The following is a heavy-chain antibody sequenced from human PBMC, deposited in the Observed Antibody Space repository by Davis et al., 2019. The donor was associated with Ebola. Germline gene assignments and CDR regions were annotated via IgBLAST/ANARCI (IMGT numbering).Heavy chain of an antibody. CDR1: RYTFPSYY. CDR3: ARDRYSVGVTNYLGY. J-gene: IGHJ4*02. D-gene: IGHD1-26*01. Sequence: ASVHVSCKASRYTFPSYYIHWVRQAPAPGLEWMGIINPSGCSTSNAQKFQGRVTMTRDTSTSTVYMELSSLRSEDTAVYYCARDRYSVGVTNYLGYWGQGTLVTVSS. V-gene: IGHV1-46*01. CDR2: INPSGCST.